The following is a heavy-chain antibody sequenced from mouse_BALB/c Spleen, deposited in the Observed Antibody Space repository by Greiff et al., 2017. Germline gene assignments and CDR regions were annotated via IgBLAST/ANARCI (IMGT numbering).Heavy chain of an antibody. J-gene: IGHJ3*01. D-gene: IGHD2-4*01. V-gene: IGHV3-2*02. CDR3: ARGDYDGVFAY. CDR2: ISYSGST. Sequence: DVQLQESGPGLVKPSQSLSLTCTVTGYSITSDYAWNWIRQFPGNKLEWMGYISYSGSTSYNPSLKSRISITRDTSKNQFFLQLNSVTTEDTATYYCARGDYDGVFAYWGQGTLVTVSA. CDR1: GYSITSDYA.